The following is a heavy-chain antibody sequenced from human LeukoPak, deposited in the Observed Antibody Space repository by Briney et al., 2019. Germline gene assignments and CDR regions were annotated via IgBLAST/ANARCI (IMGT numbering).Heavy chain of an antibody. J-gene: IGHJ4*02. V-gene: IGHV3-21*01. CDR3: ASFRYSYGFIGY. CDR1: GFTFSSYS. Sequence: GGSLRLSCAASGFTFSSYSMNWVRQAPGKGLEWVSSISSSSSYIYYADSVKGRFTISRDNAKNSLYLRMNSLRAEDTAVYYCASFRYSYGFIGYWGQGTLVTVSS. CDR2: ISSSSSYI. D-gene: IGHD5-18*01.